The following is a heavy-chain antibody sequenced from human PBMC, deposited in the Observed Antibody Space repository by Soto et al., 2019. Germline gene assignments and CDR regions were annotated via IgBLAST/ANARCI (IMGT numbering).Heavy chain of an antibody. V-gene: IGHV3-74*01. J-gene: IGHJ4*02. Sequence: EVQLVESGGGLVQPGGSLRLSCAVSGFHFNCFWMHWVRQASGGGLVWVSRINTDGSSTRYADSVKGRFTISRDNAKNTLYLQMNSLRVEDTAMYYCAKRGVDTFGLSYWGQGTLVTVSS. D-gene: IGHD3-10*01. CDR3: AKRGVDTFGLSY. CDR1: GFHFNCFW. CDR2: INTDGSST.